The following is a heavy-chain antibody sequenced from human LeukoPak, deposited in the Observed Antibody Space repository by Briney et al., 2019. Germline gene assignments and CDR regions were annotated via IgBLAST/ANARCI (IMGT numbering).Heavy chain of an antibody. V-gene: IGHV1-69*04. J-gene: IGHJ6*02. CDR1: GGTFSSYA. Sequence: GASLKVSCKASGGTFSSYAISWVRQAPGKGLEWMGRIIPILGIANNAQKFKGTVTTTADTFTSTRYMELGSLRAEDTAVYCCASSPPPNDSGSYYKYYYYDGMDVWGQGTTVTVSS. D-gene: IGHD3-10*01. CDR2: IIPILGIA. CDR3: ASSPPPNDSGSYYKYYYYDGMDV.